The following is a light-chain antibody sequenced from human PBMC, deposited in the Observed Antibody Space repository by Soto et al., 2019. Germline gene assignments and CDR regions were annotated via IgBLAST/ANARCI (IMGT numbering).Light chain of an antibody. CDR3: LHNTHSPLT. CDR1: QDIRSD. J-gene: IGKJ4*01. V-gene: IGKV1-6*01. Sequence: AIQMTQSPSSLSASVGHRVTVTCRASQDIRSDVGWYQQKPGQAPKVLMYAASRLHSGVPSRFSGSGSGTNFVLTISSLQPEDVATYYCLHNTHSPLTSVGGTKV. CDR2: AAS.